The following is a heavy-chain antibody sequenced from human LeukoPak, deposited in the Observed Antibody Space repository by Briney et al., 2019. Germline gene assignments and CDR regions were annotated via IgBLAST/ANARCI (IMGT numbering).Heavy chain of an antibody. D-gene: IGHD3-10*01. CDR3: ARGGRVRGVIIPTPTYNWFDP. Sequence: SETLSLTCAVYGGSFSGYYWSWIRQPLGKGLEWIGEINHSGSTNYNPSLKSRVTMSVDTSKNQFSLKLSSVTAADTAVYYCARGGRVRGVIIPTPTYNWFDPWGQGTLVTVSS. J-gene: IGHJ5*02. V-gene: IGHV4-34*01. CDR2: INHSGST. CDR1: GGSFSGYY.